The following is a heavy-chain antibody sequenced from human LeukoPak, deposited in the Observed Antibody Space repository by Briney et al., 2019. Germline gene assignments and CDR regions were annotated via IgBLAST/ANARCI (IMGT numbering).Heavy chain of an antibody. D-gene: IGHD1-20*01. CDR1: GFTFGDYA. V-gene: IGHV3-49*04. Sequence: GGSLRLSCATSGFTFGDYAVSWVRQAPGKGLEWVGFTRGKAYGGTTEYAASVKGRFTISRDDSKSIVYLYMNNLKTEDTAVYYCTRAAFGHNSYYFDYWGQGTLVTVSS. J-gene: IGHJ4*02. CDR3: TRAAFGHNSYYFDY. CDR2: TRGKAYGGTT.